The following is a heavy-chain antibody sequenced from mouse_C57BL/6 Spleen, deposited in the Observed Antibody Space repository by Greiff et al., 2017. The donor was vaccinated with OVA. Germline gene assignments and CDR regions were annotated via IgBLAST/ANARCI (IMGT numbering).Heavy chain of an antibody. CDR3: ARTPYFDG. CDR2: IFPGSGST. CDR1: GYTFTSYW. V-gene: IGHV1-75*01. J-gene: IGHJ2*01. Sequence: QVQLQQPGTELVKPGASVKLSCKASGYTFTSYWMHWVKQRPGQGLEWIGWIFPGSGSTYYNEKFKGKATLTVDKSSSTAYMLLSSLTSEDSAVYFCARTPYFDGWGKGTTLTVSS.